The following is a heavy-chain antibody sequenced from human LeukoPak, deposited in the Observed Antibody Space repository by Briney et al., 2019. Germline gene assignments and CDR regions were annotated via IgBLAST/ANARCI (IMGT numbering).Heavy chain of an antibody. CDR3: VKENIPAAHGDY. V-gene: IGHV3-23*01. CDR1: GHIFSSYA. CDR2: FSDGGVIT. Sequence: PGGSVALSCAVSGHIFSSYAMRGVPRARGRGGVWVSAFSDGGVITYYAESVKGRFTIPRDKSKQTVFLQMHSLRAEDTAVYYCVKENIPAAHGDYWGQGTLVTVSS. J-gene: IGHJ4*02. D-gene: IGHD2-2*01.